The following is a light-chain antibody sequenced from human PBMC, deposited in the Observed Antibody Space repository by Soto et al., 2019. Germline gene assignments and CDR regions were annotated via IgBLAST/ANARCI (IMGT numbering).Light chain of an antibody. Sequence: EVVLTQSPATLSLSPGERATLSCRASESIGNYLAWYQQKLGQAPKLLIYDASHRAIGIPGRFSGDGSGTGFTLTISSLGPEDFAVYYCQWRSDWPPRLSFDGAMNVDIK. CDR3: QWRSDWPPRLS. V-gene: IGKV3-11*01. CDR2: DAS. CDR1: ESIGNY. J-gene: IGKJ4*01.